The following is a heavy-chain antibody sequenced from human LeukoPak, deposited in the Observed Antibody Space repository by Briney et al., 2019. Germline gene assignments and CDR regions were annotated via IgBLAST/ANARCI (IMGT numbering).Heavy chain of an antibody. CDR2: ISWNSGSI. CDR3: AKDPHYGLTSFDY. V-gene: IGHV3-9*01. D-gene: IGHD4-17*01. Sequence: GRSLRLSCAASGFTFDDYAMHWVRQAPGNGLEWVSGISWNSGSIGYADSVKGRFTISRDNAKNSLYLQMNSLRVEDTALYYCAKDPHYGLTSFDYWGQGTLVTVSS. J-gene: IGHJ4*02. CDR1: GFTFDDYA.